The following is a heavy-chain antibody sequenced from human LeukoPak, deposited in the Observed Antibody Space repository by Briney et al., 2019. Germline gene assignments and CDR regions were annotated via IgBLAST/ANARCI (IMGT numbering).Heavy chain of an antibody. Sequence: RESGPALVKPTQTLTLTCTFSGFSLSTSGMCVSWIRQPPGKALEWLARIDWDDDKYYSTSLKTRLTISKDTSKNQVVLTMTNMDPVDTATYYCARIRTPYGSGGYYNFDWGQGTLVTVSS. CDR2: IDWDDDK. V-gene: IGHV2-70*11. J-gene: IGHJ4*02. D-gene: IGHD3-10*01. CDR3: ARIRTPYGSGGYYNFD. CDR1: GFSLSTSGMC.